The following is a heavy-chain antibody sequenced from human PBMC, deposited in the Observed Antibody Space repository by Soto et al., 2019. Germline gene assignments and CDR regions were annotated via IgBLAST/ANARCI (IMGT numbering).Heavy chain of an antibody. CDR1: GYTFTSYG. V-gene: IGHV1-18*01. J-gene: IGHJ6*02. CDR2: ISAYNGNT. Sequence: ASVKVSCKASGYTFTSYGISWVRQAPGQGLEWMGWISAYNGNTNYAQKLQGRVTMTTDTSTSTAHMELRSLRSDDTAVYYCARGHRHITYYYYGMDVWGQGTTVTVSS. CDR3: ARGHRHITYYYYGMDV.